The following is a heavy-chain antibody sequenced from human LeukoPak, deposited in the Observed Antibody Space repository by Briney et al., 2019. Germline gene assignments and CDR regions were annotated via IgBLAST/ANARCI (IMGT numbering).Heavy chain of an antibody. V-gene: IGHV1-2*02. Sequence: GASVKVSCKASGYTFTGYYMHWVRQAPGQGLEWMGWINPNSGGTNYAQKLQGRVTMTRDTSITTAYMELSSLRSDDTAVYYCARAPSNSWFGYWGQGTLVTVSS. CDR2: INPNSGGT. CDR3: ARAPSNSWFGY. J-gene: IGHJ4*02. D-gene: IGHD6-13*01. CDR1: GYTFTGYY.